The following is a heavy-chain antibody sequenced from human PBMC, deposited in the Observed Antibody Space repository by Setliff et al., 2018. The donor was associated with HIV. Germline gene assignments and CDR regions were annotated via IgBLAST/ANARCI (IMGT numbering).Heavy chain of an antibody. D-gene: IGHD5-18*01. CDR3: AKGFRPVDTALVSGPTY. Sequence: PGGSLRLSCAASGFTFSDYYMSWIRQAPGKGLEWVSYISSSSSYTNYADSVKGRFTISRDNSQNTLYHQMNSLRADDTAIYYCAKGFRPVDTALVSGPTYWGQGIRVTVSS. CDR1: GFTFSDYY. V-gene: IGHV3-11*05. J-gene: IGHJ4*02. CDR2: ISSSSSYT.